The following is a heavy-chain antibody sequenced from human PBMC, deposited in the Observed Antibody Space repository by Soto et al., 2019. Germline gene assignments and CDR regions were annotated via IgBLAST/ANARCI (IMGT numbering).Heavy chain of an antibody. D-gene: IGHD6-13*01. CDR1: GFTFSSYV. J-gene: IGHJ4*02. CDR2: ISYDGSYK. V-gene: IGHV3-33*03. Sequence: PGGSLRLSCAASGFTFSSYVMHWVRQAPGKGLEWVAVISYDGSYKYYADSVKGRFTISRDNAKNTVSLQMNSLRVEDTGVYYCAKDSWYFDLWGQGSQVTVSS. CDR3: AKDSWYFDL.